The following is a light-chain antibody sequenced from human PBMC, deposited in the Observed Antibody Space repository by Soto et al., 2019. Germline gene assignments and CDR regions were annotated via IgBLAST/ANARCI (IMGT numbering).Light chain of an antibody. V-gene: IGKV1-5*03. J-gene: IGKJ1*01. CDR3: QQYDSSSDWT. CDR2: KAS. Sequence: DIQMTQSPSTLSASVGDRVTITCQASQSVSNWLAWYQQKPGKAPKLLIYKASSLESGVPSRFSGSGSGTEFTLTISSLQPDDFATYYCQQYDSSSDWTFGQGTKVEIK. CDR1: QSVSNW.